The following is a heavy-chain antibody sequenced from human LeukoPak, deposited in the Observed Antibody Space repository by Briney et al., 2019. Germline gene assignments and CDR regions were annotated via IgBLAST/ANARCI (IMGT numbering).Heavy chain of an antibody. V-gene: IGHV1-2*04. D-gene: IGHD3-22*01. Sequence: GASVKVSCKASGYTFTGYYMHWVRQAPGQGLEWMGWINPNSGGTNYAQKFQGWVTMTRDTSISTAYMELSRLRSDDTAVYYCARGGYCDSSGHDAFDIWGQGTMVTVSS. CDR3: ARGGYCDSSGHDAFDI. CDR2: INPNSGGT. J-gene: IGHJ3*02. CDR1: GYTFTGYY.